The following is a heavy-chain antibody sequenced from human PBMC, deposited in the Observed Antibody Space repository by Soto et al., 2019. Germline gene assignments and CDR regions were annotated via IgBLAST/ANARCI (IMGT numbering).Heavy chain of an antibody. Sequence: EVQLVESGGGLVQPGRSLRLSCTASGFTFGDYAVSWFRQAPGKGLEWISFIRSNLYGGTTEYAASVQGRFTISRDDSKSIATLQMNSLKTEDAAVYYCVRTSTYDDFWNGYPYSFYFDYWGQGALVTVSS. V-gene: IGHV3-49*03. CDR1: GFTFGDYA. D-gene: IGHD3-3*01. CDR3: VRTSTYDDFWNGYPYSFYFDY. J-gene: IGHJ4*02. CDR2: IRSNLYGGTT.